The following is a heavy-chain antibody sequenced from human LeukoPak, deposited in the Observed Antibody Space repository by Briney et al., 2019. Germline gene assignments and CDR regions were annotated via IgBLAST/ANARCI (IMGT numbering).Heavy chain of an antibody. CDR1: GGSISSYY. J-gene: IGHJ6*02. CDR2: IYYSGST. CDR3: ASFSSGWYRRYYGMDV. D-gene: IGHD6-19*01. Sequence: SETLSLTCTVSGGSISSYYWSWIRQPPGKGLEWIGYIYYSGSTNYNPSLKSRVTISVDTSKNQFSLKLSSVTAADTAVYYCASFSSGWYRRYYGMDVWGQGTLVTVSS. V-gene: IGHV4-59*01.